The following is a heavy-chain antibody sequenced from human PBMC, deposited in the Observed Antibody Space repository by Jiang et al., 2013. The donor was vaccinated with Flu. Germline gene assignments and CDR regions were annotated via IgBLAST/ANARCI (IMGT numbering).Heavy chain of an antibody. CDR3: ARIQSGSAFDP. Sequence: KPTQTLTLTCTFSGFSLSTSGVGVGWIRQPPGKALEWLALIYWNDDKRYSPSLKTRLTISKDTSKNQVVLTMTNMDPVDTATYYCARIQSGSAFDPWGQGTLVTVSS. CDR1: GFSLSTSGVG. V-gene: IGHV2-5*01. CDR2: IYWNDDK. J-gene: IGHJ5*02. D-gene: IGHD3-10*01.